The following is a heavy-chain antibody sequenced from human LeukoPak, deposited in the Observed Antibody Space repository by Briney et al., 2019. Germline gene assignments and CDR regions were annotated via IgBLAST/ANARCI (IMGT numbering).Heavy chain of an antibody. Sequence: ASVKVSCKASKYTFTDYYMHWVRQAPGQGLEWMGWINPNSGGTNYAQKFQGRVTMTRDTSISTAYMELSRLRSDGTAVYHCASLTVTADAFDIWGQGTMVTVSS. J-gene: IGHJ3*02. CDR3: ASLTVTADAFDI. CDR1: KYTFTDYY. CDR2: INPNSGGT. D-gene: IGHD2-21*02. V-gene: IGHV1-2*02.